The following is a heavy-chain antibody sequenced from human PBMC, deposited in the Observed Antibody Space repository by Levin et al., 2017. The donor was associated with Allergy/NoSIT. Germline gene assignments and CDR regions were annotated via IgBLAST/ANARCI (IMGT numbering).Heavy chain of an antibody. CDR2: INAGNGNT. CDR1: GYTFTSYA. D-gene: IGHD6-13*01. J-gene: IGHJ4*02. Sequence: AASVKVSCKASGYTFTSYAMHWVRQAPGQRLEWMGWINAGNGNTKYSQKFQGRVTITRDTSASTAYMELSSLRSEDTAVYYCARVFSSSSPSAPFDYWGQGTLVTVSS. V-gene: IGHV1-3*01. CDR3: ARVFSSSSPSAPFDY.